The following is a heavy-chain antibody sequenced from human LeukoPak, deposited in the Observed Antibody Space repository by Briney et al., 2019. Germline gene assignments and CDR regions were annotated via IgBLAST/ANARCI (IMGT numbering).Heavy chain of an antibody. V-gene: IGHV3-15*01. CDR2: IKSKTDGGTT. CDR1: GFTFSNAW. Sequence: GGSLRLSCAASGFTFSNAWMSWVRQAPGKGLEWVGRIKSKTDGGTTEDAAPVKGRFTISRDDSKNMLYLQMNSLRAEDTAVYYCARDKPLINYSPDYWGQGTLVTVSS. D-gene: IGHD4-11*01. J-gene: IGHJ4*02. CDR3: ARDKPLINYSPDY.